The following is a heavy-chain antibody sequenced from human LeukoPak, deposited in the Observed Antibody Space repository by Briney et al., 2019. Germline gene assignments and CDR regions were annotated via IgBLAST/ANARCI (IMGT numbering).Heavy chain of an antibody. D-gene: IGHD3-3*01. CDR1: GYTFITYG. Sequence: ASVKVSCKASGYTFITYGISWVRQAPGQGLEWMGWISAYNGNTNYAQKFQGRVTMTTDTSTSTAYMELRSLRAEDTAIYYCAKARWYQDTIIREDFDRWGLGTLVTVSS. V-gene: IGHV1-18*01. CDR3: AKARWYQDTIIREDFDR. J-gene: IGHJ4*02. CDR2: ISAYNGNT.